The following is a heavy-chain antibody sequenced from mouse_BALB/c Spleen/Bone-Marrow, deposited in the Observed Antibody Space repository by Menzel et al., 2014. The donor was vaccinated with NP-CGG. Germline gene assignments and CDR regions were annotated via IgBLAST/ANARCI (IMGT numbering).Heavy chain of an antibody. J-gene: IGHJ2*01. CDR1: GYTFTGYW. V-gene: IGHV1-61*01. D-gene: IGHD2-10*02. CDR3: VRKYGKGGDY. Sequence: QVQLQQPGAELVRPGASVKLSCKASGYTFTGYWMNWVKQRPGQGLEWIGMIDPSDSETHYNEMFKDKATLTVDKSSSRVYMQFSGVTSVDSAVYYCVRKYGKGGDYWGQGTTLTVSS. CDR2: IDPSDSET.